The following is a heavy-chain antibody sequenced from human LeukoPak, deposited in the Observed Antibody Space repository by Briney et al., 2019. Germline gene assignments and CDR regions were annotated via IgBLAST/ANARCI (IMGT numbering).Heavy chain of an antibody. CDR1: TGSINSYY. CDR2: IYTSGTT. V-gene: IGHV4-4*07. J-gene: IGHJ4*02. Sequence: KPSETLSLTCTVSTGSINSYYWGWVRQPAGKGLELIGRIYTSGTTNYSPSLKSRLSLSVDTSKNKFSLNFRSVTAADTAVYYCGRQGYTASYYFLDYWSQGTLVTVSS. CDR3: GRQGYTASYYFLDY. D-gene: IGHD1-26*01.